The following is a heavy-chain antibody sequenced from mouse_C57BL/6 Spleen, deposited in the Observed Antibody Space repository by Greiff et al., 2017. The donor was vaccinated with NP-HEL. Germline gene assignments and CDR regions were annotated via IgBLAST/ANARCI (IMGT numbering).Heavy chain of an antibody. CDR1: GYTFTSYW. CDR2: IDPSDSYT. CDR3: AVLTGLAWFAY. Sequence: QVQLQQPGAELVMPGASVKLSCKASGYTFTSYWMHWVKQRPGQGLEWIGEIDPSDSYTNYNQKFKGKSTLTVDKSSSTSYMQLSSLTSEDSAVYYCAVLTGLAWFAYWGQGTLVTVSA. V-gene: IGHV1-69*01. J-gene: IGHJ3*01. D-gene: IGHD4-1*01.